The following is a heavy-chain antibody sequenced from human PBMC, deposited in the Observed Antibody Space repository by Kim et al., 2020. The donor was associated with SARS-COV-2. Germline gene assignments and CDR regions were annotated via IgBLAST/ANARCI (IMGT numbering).Heavy chain of an antibody. D-gene: IGHD3-10*01. Sequence: GGSLRLSCAASGFTFSSYGMHWVRQAPGKGLEWVAVISYDGNNKYYADSVKGRFTISRDNSKNTLYLQMNSLRTDDTAVYYCAKDFDGLGKGWFDPWGQGTLVTVSS. CDR2: ISYDGNNK. CDR3: AKDFDGLGKGWFDP. CDR1: GFTFSSYG. J-gene: IGHJ5*02. V-gene: IGHV3-30*18.